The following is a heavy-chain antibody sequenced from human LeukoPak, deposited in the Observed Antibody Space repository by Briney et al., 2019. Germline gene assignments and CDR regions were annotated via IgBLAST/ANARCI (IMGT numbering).Heavy chain of an antibody. J-gene: IGHJ3*02. Sequence: SETLSLTCTVSGGSISSGSYYWSWIRQPAGKGLEWIGRIYTSGSTNYNPSLKSRVTISVDTSKNQFSLKLSSVTAADTAVYYCARADSGSQGDAFDIWGQGTMVTVSS. V-gene: IGHV4-61*02. CDR3: ARADSGSQGDAFDI. CDR1: GGSISSGSYY. D-gene: IGHD5-12*01. CDR2: IYTSGST.